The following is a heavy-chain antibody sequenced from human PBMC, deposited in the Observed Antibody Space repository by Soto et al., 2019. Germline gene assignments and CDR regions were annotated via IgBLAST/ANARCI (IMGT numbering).Heavy chain of an antibody. CDR1: GVTFNSYA. CDR3: AKDRGRYCSGARCFLFDS. Sequence: QVQLVQSGGGVIEPGRSLTLSGAASGVTFNSYAMHWVREAPGKGLEGVTIVSYDGSNKYYADSVKGRFTISRDNSKNTLNLQMNSVRAEDTAVYYCAKDRGRYCSGARCFLFDSWGQGTLVTVSS. J-gene: IGHJ4*02. V-gene: IGHV3-30*04. CDR2: VSYDGSNK. D-gene: IGHD2-2*01.